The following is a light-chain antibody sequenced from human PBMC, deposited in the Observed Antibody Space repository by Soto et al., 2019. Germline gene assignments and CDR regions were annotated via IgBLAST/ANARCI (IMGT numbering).Light chain of an antibody. Sequence: EIVMTQSPATLSVSPGERATLSCRASQSVSDNLAWYQQKPGQAPRLLIYGASTRATGIPARFSGSGSGTEFTLTISSLQSEDFAVYYCQQYNNWPPWTFGQGNKVEIK. V-gene: IGKV3-15*01. CDR3: QQYNNWPPWT. CDR1: QSVSDN. CDR2: GAS. J-gene: IGKJ1*01.